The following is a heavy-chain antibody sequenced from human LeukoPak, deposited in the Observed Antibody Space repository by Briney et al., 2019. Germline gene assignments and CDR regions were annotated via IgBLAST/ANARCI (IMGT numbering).Heavy chain of an antibody. CDR1: GFTFSSYA. J-gene: IGHJ4*02. Sequence: GGSLGLSCAASGFTFSSYAMSWVRQAPGKGLEWVSAISGSGGSTYYADSVKGRFTNSRDDSKNTLFLQMNSLRAEDTAVYFCAKVKWKLIGYFDYWGQGTLVTVSS. CDR2: ISGSGGST. V-gene: IGHV3-23*01. D-gene: IGHD1-20*01. CDR3: AKVKWKLIGYFDY.